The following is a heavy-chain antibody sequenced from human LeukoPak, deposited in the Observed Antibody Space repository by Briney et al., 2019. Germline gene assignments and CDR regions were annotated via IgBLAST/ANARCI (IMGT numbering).Heavy chain of an antibody. CDR1: GITFSSYA. CDR3: AKPSLMVYAPDY. CDR2: ISGSGGST. J-gene: IGHJ4*02. D-gene: IGHD2-8*01. Sequence: GGSLRLSCAASGITFSSYAMSWVRQAPGKGLEWVSAISGSGGSTYYADSVKGRFTISRDNPKNSLYLQMNSLRAEDTAVYYCAKPSLMVYAPDYWGQGTLVTVSS. V-gene: IGHV3-23*01.